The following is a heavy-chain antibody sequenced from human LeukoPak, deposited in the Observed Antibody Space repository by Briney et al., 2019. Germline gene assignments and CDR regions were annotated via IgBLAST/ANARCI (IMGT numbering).Heavy chain of an antibody. CDR3: ARGVTFEY. J-gene: IGHJ4*02. Sequence: SETLSLTCTVSGGSIYSYYWSWVRQPPGKGLEWIGYVYHTGSTTYSPSLKSRVTISVDTSKKEFSLKLTFVTAADTAIYYCARGVTFEYWGQGILVTVSS. V-gene: IGHV4-59*01. CDR2: VYHTGST. CDR1: GGSIYSYY.